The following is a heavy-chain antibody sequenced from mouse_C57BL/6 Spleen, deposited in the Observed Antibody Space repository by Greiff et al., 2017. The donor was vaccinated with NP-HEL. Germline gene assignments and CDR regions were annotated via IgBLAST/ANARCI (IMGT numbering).Heavy chain of an antibody. CDR2: IDPSDSYT. J-gene: IGHJ2*01. CDR3: ARRGSNNYFDY. Sequence: QVQLQQPGAELVRPGTSVKLSCKASGYTFTSYWMHWVKQRPGQGLEWIGVIDPSDSYTNYNQKFKGKATLTVDTSSSTAYMQLSSLTSEDSAVYYCARRGSNNYFDYWGQGTTLTVSS. CDR1: GYTFTSYW. V-gene: IGHV1-59*01.